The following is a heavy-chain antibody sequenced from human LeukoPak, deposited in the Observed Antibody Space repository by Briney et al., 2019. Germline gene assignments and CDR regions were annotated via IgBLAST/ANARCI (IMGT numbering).Heavy chain of an antibody. V-gene: IGHV3-30-3*01. CDR3: ARDGATYCSSTSCVRYYYMDV. CDR1: GLTFNIYA. D-gene: IGHD2-2*01. Sequence: PGGSLRLSCAASGLTFNIYAMHWVRQAPGKGLEWVAVMSYDGGNKYYADSVKGRFTISRDNSKNTLYLQMNSLRAEDTAVYYCARDGATYCSSTSCVRYYYMDVWGKGTTVTVSS. J-gene: IGHJ6*03. CDR2: MSYDGGNK.